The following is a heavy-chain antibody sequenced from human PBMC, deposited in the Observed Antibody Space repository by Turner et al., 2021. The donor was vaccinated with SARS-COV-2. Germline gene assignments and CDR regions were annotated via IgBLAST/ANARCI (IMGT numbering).Heavy chain of an antibody. CDR1: GGSISSTSYY. V-gene: IGHV4-39*01. Sequence: QLPLQGSGPGLVRPSETLSLTCTVPGGSISSTSYYWGWTRQPPGKGLEWMGNNFYRSSTYYNPSHKNRVTITVDTSKNQFSLKLSSLTATDAAVYDCARRLGVQGSDDYSYYHGLDVWGQGTTVTVSS. J-gene: IGHJ6*02. CDR3: ARRLGVQGSDDYSYYHGLDV. CDR2: NFYRSST. D-gene: IGHD3-10*01.